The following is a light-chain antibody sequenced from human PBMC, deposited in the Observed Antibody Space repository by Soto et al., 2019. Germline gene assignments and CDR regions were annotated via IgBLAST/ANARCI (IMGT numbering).Light chain of an antibody. J-gene: IGKJ4*01. CDR1: QSVSRSY. CDR3: QQFSIYPLT. V-gene: IGKV3-20*01. CDR2: DAS. Sequence: EIVSTKSPGTLSLSPGERATLSCRASQSVSRSYLAWYQKKPGQAHRLLIYDASSRASGIPDRFSGGGSGTDFTLTISRLEPEDFAVYYCQQFSIYPLTFGGGTKVDIK.